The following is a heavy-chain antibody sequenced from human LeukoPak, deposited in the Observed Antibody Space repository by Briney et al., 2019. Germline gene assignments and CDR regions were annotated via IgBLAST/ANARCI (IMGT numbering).Heavy chain of an antibody. CDR3: ARVGSDNWNYGRGAFDI. CDR1: GGTFSSYA. CDR2: IIPIFGTA. Sequence: ASVKVSCKASGGTFSSYAISWVRQAPGQGLEWMGGIIPIFGTANYAQKFQGRVTITADESTSTACMELSSLRSEDTAVYHCARVGSDNWNYGRGAFDIWGQGTMVTVSS. D-gene: IGHD1-7*01. J-gene: IGHJ3*02. V-gene: IGHV1-69*13.